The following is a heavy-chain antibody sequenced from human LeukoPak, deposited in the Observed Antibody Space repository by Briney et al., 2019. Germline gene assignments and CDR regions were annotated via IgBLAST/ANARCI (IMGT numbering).Heavy chain of an antibody. CDR2: ISSSSSTI. CDR1: GFTFSSYS. D-gene: IGHD1-1*01. V-gene: IGHV3-48*04. J-gene: IGHJ4*02. CDR3: AEGFKLFDY. Sequence: GGSLRLSCAASGFTFSSYSMNWVRQAPGKGLEWVSYISSSSSTIYYADSVKGRFTISRDNAKNSLYLQMNRLRAEDTAVYYCAEGFKLFDYWGQGTLVTVSS.